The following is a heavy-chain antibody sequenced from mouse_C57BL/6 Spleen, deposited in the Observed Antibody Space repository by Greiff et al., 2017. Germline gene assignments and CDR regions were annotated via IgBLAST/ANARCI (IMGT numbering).Heavy chain of an antibody. Sequence: VQLQQSGAELARPGASVKLSCKASGYTFTSYGISWVKQRTGQGLEWIGEIYPRSGNTYYNEKFKGKATLTADKSSSTAYMELRSLTSEDSAVYFCARYIFYYDGSSYSYWYFDVWGTGTTVTVSS. CDR3: ARYIFYYDGSSYSYWYFDV. CDR2: IYPRSGNT. J-gene: IGHJ1*03. V-gene: IGHV1-81*01. CDR1: GYTFTSYG. D-gene: IGHD1-1*01.